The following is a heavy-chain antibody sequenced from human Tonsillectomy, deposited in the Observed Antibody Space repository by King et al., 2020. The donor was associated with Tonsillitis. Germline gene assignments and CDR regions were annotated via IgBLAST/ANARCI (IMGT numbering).Heavy chain of an antibody. CDR1: GYTFTSYA. D-gene: IGHD3-16*01. CDR3: ASAPFYDDVWGINYWGIDY. CDR2: INAGNGNT. V-gene: IGHV1-3*01. Sequence: QLVQSGAEVKKPGASVKVSCKASGYTFTSYAMHWVRQAPGQRLEWMGWINAGNGNTKYSQKFQGRVTITRDTSASTAYMELSSLRSEDTAVYYCASAPFYDDVWGINYWGIDYWGQGTLVTVSS. J-gene: IGHJ4*02.